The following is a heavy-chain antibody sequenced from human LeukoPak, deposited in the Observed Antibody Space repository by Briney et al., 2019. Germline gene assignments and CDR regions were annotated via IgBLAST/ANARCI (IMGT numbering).Heavy chain of an antibody. V-gene: IGHV4-59*01. CDR1: GGSISGYY. D-gene: IGHD3-10*01. CDR3: ARLWFGEAPLYYYYYGLDV. CDR2: LYYMRGA. J-gene: IGHJ6*02. Sequence: PSETLSLTCTVSGGSISGYYWSWSRQPPGKGVEWIGNLYYMRGAWYKSSLKSRVTTSVDTSRNEFSLKLSSVTAADTAVYYCARLWFGEAPLYYYYYGLDVRGQGTTVTVSS.